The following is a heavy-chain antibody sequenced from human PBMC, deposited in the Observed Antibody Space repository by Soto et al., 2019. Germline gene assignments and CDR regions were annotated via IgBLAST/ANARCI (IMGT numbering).Heavy chain of an antibody. CDR1: GYTFTSYA. Sequence: ASVKVSCKASGYTFTSYAMNWVRQAPGQGLEWMGWINTNTGNPTYAQGFTGRFVFSLDTSVSTAYLQIRSLKAEDTAVYYCVRTNRMVYDIDYYYYYMAVWGKGTTVTVSS. CDR2: INTNTGNP. D-gene: IGHD2-8*01. CDR3: VRTNRMVYDIDYYYYYMAV. V-gene: IGHV7-4-1*01. J-gene: IGHJ6*03.